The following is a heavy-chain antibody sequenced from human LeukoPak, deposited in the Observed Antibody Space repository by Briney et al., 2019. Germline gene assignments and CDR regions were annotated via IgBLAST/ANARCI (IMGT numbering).Heavy chain of an antibody. CDR1: GYTFTDYY. CDR3: ARDFQNNKWYGGPGYYFDF. V-gene: IGHV1-2*02. Sequence: ASVKVSCKASGYTFTDYYIHWVRQAPGQGLEWMGWINPNTGGTNYAQNFQGRVTMTTDTSITTAYMVLTSLRSDDTAVYYCARDFQNNKWYGGPGYYFDFWGQGTLVTVSS. CDR2: INPNTGGT. D-gene: IGHD1-26*01. J-gene: IGHJ4*02.